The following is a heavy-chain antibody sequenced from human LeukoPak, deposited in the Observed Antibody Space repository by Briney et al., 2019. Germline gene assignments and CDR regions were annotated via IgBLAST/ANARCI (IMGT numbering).Heavy chain of an antibody. CDR3: ARASGCFDWQYIGNNWFDP. CDR2: ISSNGGST. V-gene: IGHV3-64*01. Sequence: GGSLRLSCAASGFTFSSYAIHWVRQAPGKGLEYVSAISSNGGSTYYANSVKGRFTISRDNSKNTLYLQMGSLRAEDMAVYYCARASGCFDWQYIGNNWFDPWGQGTLVTVSS. CDR1: GFTFSSYA. J-gene: IGHJ5*02. D-gene: IGHD3-9*01.